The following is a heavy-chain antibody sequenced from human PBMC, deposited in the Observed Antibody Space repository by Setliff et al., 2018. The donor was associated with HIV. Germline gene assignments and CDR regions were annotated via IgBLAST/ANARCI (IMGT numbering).Heavy chain of an antibody. J-gene: IGHJ1*01. V-gene: IGHV4-39*07. CDR2: IYYSGNT. Sequence: PSETLSLTCTVSGGSIKSSSYYWGWIRQPPGKGLEWIGSIYYSGNTYYNPSLKSRVTISVDTPRNQFSLRLSSVTAADTAIYYCARVPTSSWYVTTQRTKEYFQQWGQGTLVTVSS. CDR1: GGSIKSSSYY. CDR3: ARVPTSSWYVTTQRTKEYFQQ. D-gene: IGHD6-13*01.